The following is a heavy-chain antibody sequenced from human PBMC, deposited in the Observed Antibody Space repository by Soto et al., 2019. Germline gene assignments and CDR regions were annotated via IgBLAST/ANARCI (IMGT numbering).Heavy chain of an antibody. J-gene: IGHJ4*02. Sequence: GGSLRLSCAASVFTFSSYWMHWVRQAPGKGLVWVSRINSDGSSTSYADSVKGRFTISRDNAKNTLYLQMNSLRAEDTAVYYCARARYYYGSGSYYTPSEIDYWGQGTLVTVSS. V-gene: IGHV3-74*01. CDR2: INSDGSST. D-gene: IGHD3-10*01. CDR3: ARARYYYGSGSYYTPSEIDY. CDR1: VFTFSSYW.